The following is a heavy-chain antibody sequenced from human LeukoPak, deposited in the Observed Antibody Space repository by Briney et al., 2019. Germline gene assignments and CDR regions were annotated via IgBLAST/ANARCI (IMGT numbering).Heavy chain of an antibody. CDR1: GFTFSSYA. CDR2: ISGSGGST. D-gene: IGHD5-18*01. Sequence: PGGSLRLSCAASGFTFSSYAMSWVRQAPGKGLEWVSAISGSGGSTYYADSVKGRFTISRDNSKNTLYLQMNSLRAEDTAVYYCAKAQEDVEWIQLWSNFDYWGQGTLVTVSS. J-gene: IGHJ4*02. CDR3: AKAQEDVEWIQLWSNFDY. V-gene: IGHV3-23*01.